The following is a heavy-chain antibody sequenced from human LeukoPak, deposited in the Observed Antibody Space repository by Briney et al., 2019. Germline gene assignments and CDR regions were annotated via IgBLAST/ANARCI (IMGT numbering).Heavy chain of an antibody. CDR2: ISGGST. Sequence: PGGSLRPSCAASGFTVSSNEMSWVRQAPGKGLEWVSSISGGSTYYADSRKGRFTISRDNSKNTLHLQMNSLRAEDTGVYYCARGDTQSKYRQFDSWGQGSLVIVSS. D-gene: IGHD1-26*01. V-gene: IGHV3-38-3*01. CDR3: ARGDTQSKYRQFDS. J-gene: IGHJ4*02. CDR1: GFTVSSNE.